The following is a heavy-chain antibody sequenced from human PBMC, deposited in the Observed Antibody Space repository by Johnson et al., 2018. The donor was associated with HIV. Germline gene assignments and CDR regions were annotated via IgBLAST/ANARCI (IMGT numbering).Heavy chain of an antibody. CDR3: AKDRSRLHDAFDI. V-gene: IGHV3-30*18. Sequence: QVQLVESGGGVVQPGRSLRLSCAASRFTFSRYGMHWVRQAPGKGLEWVAVIPYDGSDKYYADSVQGRFTISRNNSKNTLYLQMNTLGAEETAVYYRAKDRSRLHDAFDIWGQGTMVTVSS. J-gene: IGHJ3*02. CDR1: RFTFSRYG. CDR2: IPYDGSDK. D-gene: IGHD5-24*01.